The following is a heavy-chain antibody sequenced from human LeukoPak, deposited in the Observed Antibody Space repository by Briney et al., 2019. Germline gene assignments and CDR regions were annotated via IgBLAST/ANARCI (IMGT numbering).Heavy chain of an antibody. Sequence: GGSLRLSCAASGFTFSSFSMNWARQAPGKGLEWISYISSSGPTIYYADSVKGRFTISRDNAKNSVYLQMNSLRAEDTAVYYCTRLHGAYPIDFWGQGTLVTVSS. D-gene: IGHD4/OR15-4a*01. CDR2: ISSSGPTI. CDR3: TRLHGAYPIDF. V-gene: IGHV3-48*01. CDR1: GFTFSSFS. J-gene: IGHJ4*02.